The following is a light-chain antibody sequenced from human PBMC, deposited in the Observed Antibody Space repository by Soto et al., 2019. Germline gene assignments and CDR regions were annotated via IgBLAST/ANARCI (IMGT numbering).Light chain of an antibody. V-gene: IGKV1-33*01. J-gene: IGKJ5*01. Sequence: DIQMTQSPSSLSASVGDRVTITCQASQNINNYLNWYQQKPGRAPKLLIYDASNLEAGVPSRFRGSGSGTDFPFTISRLQPEDTATDDCQQYENLPTFGQGTRLEIK. CDR3: QQYENLPT. CDR2: DAS. CDR1: QNINNY.